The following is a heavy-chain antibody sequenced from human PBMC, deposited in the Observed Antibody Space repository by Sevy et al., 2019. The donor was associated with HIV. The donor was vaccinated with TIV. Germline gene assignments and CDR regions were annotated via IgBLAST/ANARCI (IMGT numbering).Heavy chain of an antibody. CDR1: GFTFGDYA. Sequence: GGSLRLSCTASGFTFGDYAMSWFRQAPGKGLEWVGFIRSKAYGGTTEYAEFVKGRFAIGRDNSKSIAYLQMNSLKTEDTAVYYCTRDHDRRYYDSSGYPAYYYGMDVWGQGTTVTVSS. CDR3: TRDHDRRYYDSSGYPAYYYGMDV. CDR2: IRSKAYGGTT. J-gene: IGHJ6*02. D-gene: IGHD3-22*01. V-gene: IGHV3-49*03.